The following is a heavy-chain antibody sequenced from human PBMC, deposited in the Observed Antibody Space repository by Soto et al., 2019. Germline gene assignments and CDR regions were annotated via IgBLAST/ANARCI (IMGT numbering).Heavy chain of an antibody. CDR1: GFIFEDYG. V-gene: IGHV3-9*01. CDR3: AKVGSFAVVEFDH. CDR2: ISWNSETI. Sequence: GGSLRLSCAGSGFIFEDYGMHWVRQAPGKGLEWVAGISWNSETIAYADSAKGRFTISRDNTKNSLYLEMNNVRTEDTALYYCAKVGSFAVVEFDHWGQGTQVTVSS. D-gene: IGHD3-3*01. J-gene: IGHJ4*02.